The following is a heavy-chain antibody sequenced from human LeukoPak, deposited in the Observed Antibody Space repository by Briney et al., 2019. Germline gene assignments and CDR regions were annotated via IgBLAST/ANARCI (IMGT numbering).Heavy chain of an antibody. D-gene: IGHD6-13*01. V-gene: IGHV3-48*03. CDR2: ISSSGSTI. CDR3: ARVPTGFIAAAGGY. Sequence: GGSLRLSCAASGFTFSSYEMHWVRQAPGKGLEWVSYISSSGSTIYYADSVKGRFTISRDNAKNSLYLQMNSLRAEDTAVYYCARVPTGFIAAAGGYWGQGTLVTVSS. J-gene: IGHJ4*02. CDR1: GFTFSSYE.